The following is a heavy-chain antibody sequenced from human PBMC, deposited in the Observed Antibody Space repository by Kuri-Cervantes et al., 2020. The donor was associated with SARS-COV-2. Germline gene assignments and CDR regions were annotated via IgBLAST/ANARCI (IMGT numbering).Heavy chain of an antibody. J-gene: IGHJ4*02. CDR1: GGSISSNCYY. Sequence: SETLSLTCTVSGGSISSNCYYWDWIRQPPGKGLEWIGSIYYSGSTYYNPSLKSRVTISVDTSKNQFSLTLSSVTAADTAVYYCARYYNEGYFDYWGQGTLVTVSS. CDR3: ARYYNEGYFDY. D-gene: IGHD3-10*01. V-gene: IGHV4-39*01. CDR2: IYYSGST.